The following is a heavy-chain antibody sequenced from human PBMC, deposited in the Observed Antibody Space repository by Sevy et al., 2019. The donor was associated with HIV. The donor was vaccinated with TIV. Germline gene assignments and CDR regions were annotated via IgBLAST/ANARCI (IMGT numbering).Heavy chain of an antibody. CDR3: AKDRATGPLEYYFDS. Sequence: GGSLRLSCAASGFIFSNYGMHWVRLSPGKGLEWVAVISHDGSNKYYGDSVRGRFTISRDISKNTLFLQMNGLRAEDTAVYYCAKDRATGPLEYYFDSWGQGTLVTVSS. CDR1: GFIFSNYG. J-gene: IGHJ4*02. CDR2: ISHDGSNK. V-gene: IGHV3-30*18. D-gene: IGHD1-1*01.